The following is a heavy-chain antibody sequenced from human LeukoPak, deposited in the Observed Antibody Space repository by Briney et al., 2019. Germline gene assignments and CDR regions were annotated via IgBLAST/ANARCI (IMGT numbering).Heavy chain of an antibody. V-gene: IGHV3-21*01. Sequence: GESLRLSCAASGFTFSSYSINWVRQPPRKGLEWVSSISSSSSYIYYADSVKGRFTISRDSAKNSLYLQTNSLRAEETAVYYCARDRVVAAAGKATTYRYFQNWGQGTLVTVSS. CDR2: ISSSSSYI. CDR1: GFTFSSYS. J-gene: IGHJ1*01. CDR3: ARDRVVAAAGKATTYRYFQN. D-gene: IGHD6-13*01.